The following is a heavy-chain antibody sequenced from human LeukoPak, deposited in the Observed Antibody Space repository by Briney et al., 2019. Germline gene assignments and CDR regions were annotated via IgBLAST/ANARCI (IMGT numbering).Heavy chain of an antibody. Sequence: KPSETLSLTCTVSGGSISSYYWSWIRQPPGKGLEWIGYIYYSGSANYNPSLKSRVTISVDTSKNQFSLKLSSVTAADTAVYYCARAALPLEYSSSYYFDYWGQGTLVTVSS. CDR2: IYYSGSA. J-gene: IGHJ4*02. CDR3: ARAALPLEYSSSYYFDY. CDR1: GGSISSYY. D-gene: IGHD6-6*01. V-gene: IGHV4-59*01.